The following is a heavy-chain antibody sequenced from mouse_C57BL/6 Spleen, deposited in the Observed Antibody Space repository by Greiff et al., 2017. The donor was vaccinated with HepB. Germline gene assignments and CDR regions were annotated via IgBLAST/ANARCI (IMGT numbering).Heavy chain of an antibody. V-gene: IGHV7-3*01. CDR2: IRNKANGYTT. J-gene: IGHJ2*01. CDR3: ARGREYFDY. Sequence: EVQVVESGGGLVQPGGSLSLSCAASGFTFTDYYMSWVRQPPGKALEWLGFIRNKANGYTTEYSASVKGRFTISRDNSQSILYLQMNALRAEDSATYYCARGREYFDYWGQGTTLTVSS. CDR1: GFTFTDYY.